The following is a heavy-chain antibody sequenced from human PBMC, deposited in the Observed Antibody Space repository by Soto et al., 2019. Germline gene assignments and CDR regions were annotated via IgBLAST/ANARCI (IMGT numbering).Heavy chain of an antibody. Sequence: SETLSLTCAVYGGSFSGYYWSWIRQPPGKGLEWIGEINHSGSTNYNPSLKSRVTISVDTSKNQFSLKLSSVTAADTAVYYCLVYERDYVLNYWGQGTLVTVSS. CDR3: LVYERDYVLNY. D-gene: IGHD4-17*01. J-gene: IGHJ4*02. CDR2: INHSGST. CDR1: GGSFSGYY. V-gene: IGHV4-34*01.